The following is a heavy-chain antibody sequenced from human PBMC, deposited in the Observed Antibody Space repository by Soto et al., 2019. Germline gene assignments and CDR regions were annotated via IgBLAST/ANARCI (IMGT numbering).Heavy chain of an antibody. CDR1: GISLSTSGVG. CDR2: VYWNDDK. CDR3: ARGLATLPVFAFDI. Sequence: GPTLVNPTQTLTLTCTLSGISLSTSGVGLGWIRQTPGKALEWLALVYWNDDKHYSPSLKSRLTITKDTSKNQAILTMTNMDPVDTATYYCARGLATLPVFAFDIWGQGTVVTVSS. V-gene: IGHV2-5*01. J-gene: IGHJ3*02. D-gene: IGHD1-1*01.